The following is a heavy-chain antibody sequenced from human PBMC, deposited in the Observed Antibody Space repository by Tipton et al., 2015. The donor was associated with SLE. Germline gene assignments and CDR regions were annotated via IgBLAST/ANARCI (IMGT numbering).Heavy chain of an antibody. Sequence: TLSLTCTVSGGSLSSYYWSWIRQPPGKGLEWIGYIYYSGSTNYNPSLKSRVTISVDTSKNQFSLKLSSVTAADTAVYYCARGSGYDWPGGYYYYGMDVWGQGTTVTVSS. V-gene: IGHV4-59*01. D-gene: IGHD5-12*01. CDR1: GGSLSSYY. CDR2: IYYSGST. J-gene: IGHJ6*02. CDR3: ARGSGYDWPGGYYYYGMDV.